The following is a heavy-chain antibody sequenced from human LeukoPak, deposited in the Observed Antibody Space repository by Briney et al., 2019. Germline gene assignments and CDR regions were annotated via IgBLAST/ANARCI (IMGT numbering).Heavy chain of an antibody. D-gene: IGHD2-2*01. V-gene: IGHV5-51*01. CDR2: IYPGDSDT. J-gene: IGHJ2*01. CDR1: GCSFTSYW. CDR3: ARSFPDCSSTSCYAPHWYFGL. Sequence: GESLKISCKGSGCSFTSYWIGWVRQMPGKGLEWMGIIYPGDSDTRYSPSFQGQVTISADKSISTAYLQWSSLKASDTAMYYCARSFPDCSSTSCYAPHWYFGLWGRGTLVTVSS.